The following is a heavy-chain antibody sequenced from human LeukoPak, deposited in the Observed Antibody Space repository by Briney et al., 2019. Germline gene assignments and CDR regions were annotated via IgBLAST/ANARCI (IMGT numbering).Heavy chain of an antibody. Sequence: PGGSLRLSCAASGFTFSSYAMHWVRQAPGKGLEWVAVISYDGSNKYYADSVKGRFTISRDNSKNTLYLQMNSLRAEDTAVYYCAKDDYDSSGYYHGLDYWGQGTLVTVSS. V-gene: IGHV3-30-3*01. J-gene: IGHJ4*02. CDR3: AKDDYDSSGYYHGLDY. D-gene: IGHD3-22*01. CDR1: GFTFSSYA. CDR2: ISYDGSNK.